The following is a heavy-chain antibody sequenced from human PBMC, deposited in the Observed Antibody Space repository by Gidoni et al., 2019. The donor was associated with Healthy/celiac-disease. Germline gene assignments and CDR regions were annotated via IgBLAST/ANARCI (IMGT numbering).Heavy chain of an antibody. CDR2: INPNSGGT. Sequence: QVQLVQSGAEVKKHGASVKVSCKASGYTFTGYYMHWVRQAPGQGLEWMGWINPNSGGTNYAQKFQGRVTMTRDTSISTAYMELSRLRSDDTAVYYCARDGYYYDSSGYLTPFDYWGQGTLVTVSS. CDR3: ARDGYYYDSSGYLTPFDY. CDR1: GYTFTGYY. D-gene: IGHD3-22*01. V-gene: IGHV1-2*02. J-gene: IGHJ4*02.